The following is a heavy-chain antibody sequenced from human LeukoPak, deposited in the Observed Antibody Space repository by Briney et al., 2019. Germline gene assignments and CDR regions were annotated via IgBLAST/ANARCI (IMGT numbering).Heavy chain of an antibody. V-gene: IGHV4-38-2*02. D-gene: IGHD2-21*01. CDR2: IYQRATV. Sequence: NPSETLSLTCNVSGYSNSSGYFWGWVRQAPGEGLEWIGSIYQRATVHYNPSLKSRVTISLDTSKNHFSLNLRSMQASDTAVYYCARAFCVGECFVLHIFFDSWGQGTLVTVSS. CDR1: GYSNSSGYF. J-gene: IGHJ4*02. CDR3: ARAFCVGECFVLHIFFDS.